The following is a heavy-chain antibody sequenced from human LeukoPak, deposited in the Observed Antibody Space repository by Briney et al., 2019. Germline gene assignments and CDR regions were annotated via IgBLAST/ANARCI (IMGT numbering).Heavy chain of an antibody. J-gene: IGHJ4*02. CDR2: ISWNSGSI. CDR3: AKDTDPNIVATSDGFDY. D-gene: IGHD5-12*01. V-gene: IGHV3-9*03. CDR1: GFTFDDYV. Sequence: PGGSLRLSCAASGFTFDDYVMHWVRQAPGKGLEWVSGISWNSGSIGYADSVKGRFTISRDNAKNSLYLQMNSLRAEDMALYYCAKDTDPNIVATSDGFDYWGQGTLVTVSS.